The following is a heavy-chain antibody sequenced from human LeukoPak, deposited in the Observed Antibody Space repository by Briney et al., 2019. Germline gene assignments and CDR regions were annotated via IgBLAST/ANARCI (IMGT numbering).Heavy chain of an antibody. V-gene: IGHV4-39*07. Sequence: SETLSLTCTVSGGSISSSSYYWSWIRQPPGKGLEWIGEINHSGSTNYNPSLKSRVTISVDTSKNQFSLKLSSVTAADTAVYYCARGPPGIPPYYYGSGRRYYFDYWGQGTLVTVSS. CDR1: GGSISSSSYY. CDR3: ARGPPGIPPYYYGSGRRYYFDY. J-gene: IGHJ4*02. D-gene: IGHD3-10*01. CDR2: INHSGST.